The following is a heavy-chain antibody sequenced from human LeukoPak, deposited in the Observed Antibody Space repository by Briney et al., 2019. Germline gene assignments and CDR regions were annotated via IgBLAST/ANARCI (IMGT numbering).Heavy chain of an antibody. J-gene: IGHJ4*02. CDR2: INNGGENT. V-gene: IGHV3-23*03. CDR1: GFRFSDHA. CDR3: VYYDSSGYYYGRLRY. D-gene: IGHD3-22*01. Sequence: GGSLRLSCAASGFRFSDHAMSRVRQAPGKGPEWVSVINNGGENTDYAKSVRGRFTISRDNSKNTLYLQMNSLRAEDTATYYCVYYDSSGYYYGRLRYWGQGTLVTVSS.